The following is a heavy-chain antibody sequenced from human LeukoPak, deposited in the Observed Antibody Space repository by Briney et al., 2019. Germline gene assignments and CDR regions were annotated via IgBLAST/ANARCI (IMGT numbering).Heavy chain of an antibody. CDR3: ARGAGTVLTPNSFDI. J-gene: IGHJ3*02. D-gene: IGHD4-23*01. CDR2: INGDGSST. CDR1: GFTFGNYW. V-gene: IGHV3-74*01. Sequence: GGSLRLSCEASGFTFGNYWMHWVRQAPGKGLLWVSRINGDGSSTNYADSVKGRFTISRDNAKNTLYLQMNSLRADDTAVYYCARGAGTVLTPNSFDIWGQRTMATVSS.